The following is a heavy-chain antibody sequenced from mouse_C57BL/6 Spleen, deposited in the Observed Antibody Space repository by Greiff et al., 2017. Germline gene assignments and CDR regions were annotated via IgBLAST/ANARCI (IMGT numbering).Heavy chain of an antibody. CDR2: IDPSDSYT. J-gene: IGHJ2*01. Sequence: VQLQQPGAELVMPGASVKLSCKASGYTFTSYWMHWVKQRPGQGLEWIGEIDPSDSYTNYNQKFKGKSTLTVDKSSSTAYMQLSSLTSEDSAVYCCARGSSYYFDYWGQGTTLTVSS. CDR3: ARGSSYYFDY. V-gene: IGHV1-69*01. D-gene: IGHD6-1*01. CDR1: GYTFTSYW.